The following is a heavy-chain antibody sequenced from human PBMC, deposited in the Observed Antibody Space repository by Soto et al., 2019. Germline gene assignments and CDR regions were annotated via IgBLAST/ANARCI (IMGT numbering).Heavy chain of an antibody. CDR1: GFTFSDYY. Sequence: GSLRLSCSASGFTFSDYYMSWIRQAPGKGLECVSYINGGGTVISYADSVEGRFTISRDNAKNSLYLQLNSLRADDTAVYYCARDPNRIDYWGQGTLVTVSS. V-gene: IGHV3-11*01. CDR3: ARDPNRIDY. J-gene: IGHJ4*02. CDR2: INGGGTVI.